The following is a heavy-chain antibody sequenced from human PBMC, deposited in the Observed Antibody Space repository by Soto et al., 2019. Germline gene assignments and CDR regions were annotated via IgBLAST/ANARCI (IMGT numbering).Heavy chain of an antibody. V-gene: IGHV4-59*01. D-gene: IGHD3-10*01. CDR1: GGSISSYY. Sequence: QVQLQESGPGLVKPSETLSLTCTVSGGSISSYYWSWIRQPPGKGLEWIGYIYYSGSTNYNPSLRSRGTISVGTSKNRFCLKLSSVTAADTAVYYCARVWGGAFDIWGQGTMVTVSS. CDR2: IYYSGST. CDR3: ARVWGGAFDI. J-gene: IGHJ3*02.